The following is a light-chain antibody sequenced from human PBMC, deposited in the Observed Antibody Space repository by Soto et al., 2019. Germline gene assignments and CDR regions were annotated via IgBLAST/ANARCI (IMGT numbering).Light chain of an antibody. CDR1: SSNIGSNY. CDR2: RNN. CDR3: ATWDDSLSGYVV. J-gene: IGLJ2*01. Sequence: QSVLTQPPSASGTPGQRVTISCSGSSSNIGSNYVFWYQQLPGTAPKVLMYRNNQRPSGVPDRFSGSKSGTSASLAISGLRSEDEADHYCATWDDSLSGYVVFGGGTKLTV. V-gene: IGLV1-47*01.